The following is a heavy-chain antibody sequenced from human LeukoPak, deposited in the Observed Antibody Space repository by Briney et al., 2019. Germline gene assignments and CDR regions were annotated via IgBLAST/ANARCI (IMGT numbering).Heavy chain of an antibody. D-gene: IGHD2-2*01. J-gene: IGHJ5*02. V-gene: IGHV1-2*02. CDR1: GYTFTDYY. CDR3: TREARVGNWFDP. Sequence: ASVKVSCRASGYTFTDYYIHWVRQAPGQGLEWMGWINPDNGGTNYAQKFQGRVTMTRDTSIRTVYMDLSRLTSDDTAVFYCTREARVGNWFDPWGQGTQVTVSS. CDR2: INPDNGGT.